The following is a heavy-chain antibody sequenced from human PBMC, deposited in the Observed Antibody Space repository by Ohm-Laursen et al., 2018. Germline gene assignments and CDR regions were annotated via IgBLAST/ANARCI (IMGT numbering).Heavy chain of an antibody. V-gene: IGHV3-23*01. J-gene: IGHJ4*02. CDR1: GFTFSSYA. CDR3: AKDKFSSADYYDSSGYFDY. CDR2: ISGSGGRT. Sequence: SLRLSCTASGFTFSSYAMSWVRQAPGKGLEWVSAISGSGGRTYYADSVKGRFTISRDNSKNTLYLQMNSLRAEDTAVYYCAKDKFSSADYYDSSGYFDYWGQGTLVTVSS. D-gene: IGHD3-22*01.